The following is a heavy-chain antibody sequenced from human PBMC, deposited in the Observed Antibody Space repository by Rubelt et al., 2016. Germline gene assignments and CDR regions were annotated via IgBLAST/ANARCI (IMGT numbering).Heavy chain of an antibody. CDR3: TRDPGGAAAPEY. J-gene: IGHJ4*02. Sequence: YAMSWVRQAPGKGLECVSGISGGGGTTYYADSVKGRFTISRDNSKNTLYLQMNSLNIEDTAIYYCTRDPGGAAAPEYWGQGTLVTVSS. CDR1: YA. D-gene: IGHD6-25*01. CDR2: ISGGGGTT. V-gene: IGHV3-23*01.